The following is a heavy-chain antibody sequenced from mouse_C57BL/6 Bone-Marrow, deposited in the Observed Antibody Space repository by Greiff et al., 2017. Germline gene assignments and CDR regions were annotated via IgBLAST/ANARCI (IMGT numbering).Heavy chain of an antibody. Sequence: QVQLQQSGAELARPGASVKLSCKASGYTFTSYGISWVKQRTGQGLEWIGEIYTRSGNTYYNEKFKGKATLTADKSYSTAYMELRSLTSEDSAVYYWARDYDYDDYYAMDYWGQGTSVTVSS. J-gene: IGHJ4*01. D-gene: IGHD2-4*01. CDR1: GYTFTSYG. V-gene: IGHV1-81*01. CDR2: IYTRSGNT. CDR3: ARDYDYDDYYAMDY.